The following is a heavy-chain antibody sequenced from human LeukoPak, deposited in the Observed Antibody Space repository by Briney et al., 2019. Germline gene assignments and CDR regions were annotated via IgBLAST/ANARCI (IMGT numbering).Heavy chain of an antibody. CDR3: TRAAIAVAGILFDY. Sequence: PGGSLRLSCAASGFTFSSYEMNWVRQAPGKGLEWVSYISSSGSTIYYADSVKSRFTISRDNAKNSLYLQMNSLRAEDTAVYYCTRAAIAVAGILFDYWGQGTLVTVSS. V-gene: IGHV3-48*03. CDR2: ISSSGSTI. D-gene: IGHD6-19*01. CDR1: GFTFSSYE. J-gene: IGHJ4*02.